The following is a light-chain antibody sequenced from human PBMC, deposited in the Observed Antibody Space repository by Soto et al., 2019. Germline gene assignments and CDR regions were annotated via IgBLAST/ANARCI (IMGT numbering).Light chain of an antibody. J-gene: IGKJ1*01. V-gene: IGKV3D-15*01. CDR2: AAS. CDR1: ETVRSN. CDR3: QQYNNWWT. Sequence: RVITQSPDTLSVSPGERATLSCRASETVRSNLAWYPQKPGQAPRILIYAASTSATGIPARFIGNGSGTEFTLTISSLQSEDFAVYYCQQYNNWWTFGQGTQVDIK.